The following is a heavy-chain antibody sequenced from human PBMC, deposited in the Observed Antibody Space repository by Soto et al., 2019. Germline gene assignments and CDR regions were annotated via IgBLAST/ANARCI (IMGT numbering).Heavy chain of an antibody. J-gene: IGHJ4*02. V-gene: IGHV3-21*01. Sequence: PGGSLRLSCAASGFTFSSYSMNWVRQAPGKGLGWVSSISSSSSYIYYADSVKGRFTISRDNAKNSLYLQMNSLRAEDTAVYYCASPREYQLLFDYWGQGTLVTVSS. D-gene: IGHD2-2*01. CDR3: ASPREYQLLFDY. CDR2: ISSSSSYI. CDR1: GFTFSSYS.